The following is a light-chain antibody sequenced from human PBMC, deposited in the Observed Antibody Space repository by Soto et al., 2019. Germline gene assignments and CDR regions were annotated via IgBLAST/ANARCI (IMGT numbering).Light chain of an antibody. J-gene: IGLJ3*02. CDR1: SSDVGSYNL. CDR3: CSYAGSRTWV. Sequence: QSALTQPASVSGSPGQSITISCTGTSSDVGSYNLVSWYQQHPGKAPKLMIYEGSKRPSGVSNRFSGSKSGNTAFLTISGLQAEDEAAYYCCSYAGSRTWVFGGGTKVTVL. CDR2: EGS. V-gene: IGLV2-23*01.